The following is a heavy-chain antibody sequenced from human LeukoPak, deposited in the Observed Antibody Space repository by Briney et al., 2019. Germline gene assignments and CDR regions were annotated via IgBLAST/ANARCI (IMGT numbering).Heavy chain of an antibody. CDR3: ARTLYSYDYVWGSYRNNWFDP. V-gene: IGHV4-59*01. CDR1: GGSISSYY. D-gene: IGHD3-16*02. Sequence: PSETLSLTCTVSGGSISSYYWSWIRQPPGKGLEWIGYIYYSGSTNYNPSLKSRVTISVDTSKNQFSLKLSSVTAADTAVYYCARTLYSYDYVWGSYRNNWFDPWGQGTLVTVSS. CDR2: IYYSGST. J-gene: IGHJ5*02.